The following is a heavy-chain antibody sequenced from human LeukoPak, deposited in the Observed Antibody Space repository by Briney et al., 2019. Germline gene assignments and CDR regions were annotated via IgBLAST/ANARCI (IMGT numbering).Heavy chain of an antibody. CDR3: AKGAASRGYTYVAN. V-gene: IGHV3-23*01. Sequence: GSGGSTYYSDSAKGRFTISRDNSNNTLYLQMNSLRAEDTAVYYRAKGAASRGYTYVANWGQGTLVTVSS. J-gene: IGHJ4*02. CDR2: GSGGST. D-gene: IGHD5-18*01.